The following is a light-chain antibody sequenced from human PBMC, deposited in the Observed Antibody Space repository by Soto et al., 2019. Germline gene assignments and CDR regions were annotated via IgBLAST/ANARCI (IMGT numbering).Light chain of an antibody. CDR2: DAS. Sequence: EFVLTPSPGTLSLSPGERATISGLASQTVRNNYLAWYQQKPGQAPRLLIYDASSRATGIPDRFSGGGSGTDFTLTISRLEPEDFAVYYCQQYNNWPQTFGQGTKVDI. V-gene: IGKV3-20*01. CDR1: QTVRNNY. J-gene: IGKJ1*01. CDR3: QQYNNWPQT.